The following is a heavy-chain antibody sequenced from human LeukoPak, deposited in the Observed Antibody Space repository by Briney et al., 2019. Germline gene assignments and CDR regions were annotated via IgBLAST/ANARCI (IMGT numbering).Heavy chain of an antibody. CDR3: ANSKQLCYDY. CDR1: GFTFSSYS. Sequence: PGRSLRLSCAASGFTFSSYSMNWVRQAPGKGLEWVSSISSSSSYKYYADSVKGRFTISRDNAKNSLYLQMNSLRAEDTAVYYCANSKQLCYDYWGQGTLVTVSS. J-gene: IGHJ4*02. D-gene: IGHD5-18*01. V-gene: IGHV3-21*01. CDR2: ISSSSSYK.